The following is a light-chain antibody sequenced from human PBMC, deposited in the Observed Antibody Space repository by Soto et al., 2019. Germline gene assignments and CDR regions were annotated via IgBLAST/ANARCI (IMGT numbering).Light chain of an antibody. Sequence: EIVMTQSPATLSVSPGERATLSCRASQSVNSNLAWYQQKPGQAPRLLIYGASTRATAIPARFSGSGSGTEFTLTISSLQSEDLAVYYCQQYKDWPPRTFGQGTKVEIK. CDR1: QSVNSN. CDR2: GAS. CDR3: QQYKDWPPRT. J-gene: IGKJ1*01. V-gene: IGKV3-15*01.